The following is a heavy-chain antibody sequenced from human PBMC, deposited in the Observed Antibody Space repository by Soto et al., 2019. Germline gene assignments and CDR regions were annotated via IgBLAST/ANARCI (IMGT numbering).Heavy chain of an antibody. CDR3: AINPGTSSVAHWYFDL. Sequence: VQLVESGGALVQPGGSLRLSCAASEFTFSSYWMSWVRQAPGKGLEWVANIKQDGSENYYVDSVKGRFTISRDNAKNSLYLQMNSLRAEDTAVYYCAINPGTSSVAHWYFDLWGRGTLVIVSS. V-gene: IGHV3-7*01. J-gene: IGHJ2*01. CDR2: IKQDGSEN. D-gene: IGHD6-6*01. CDR1: EFTFSSYW.